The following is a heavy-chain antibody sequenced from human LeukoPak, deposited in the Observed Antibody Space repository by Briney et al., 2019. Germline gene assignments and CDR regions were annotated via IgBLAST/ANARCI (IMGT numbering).Heavy chain of an antibody. D-gene: IGHD2-21*02. CDR3: ARQLHCGADRYSVFDY. CDR1: GGSISSYY. Sequence: SETLSLTCTVSGGSISSYYWSWIRQPPGKGLEWIGYIYYSGSTYYNPSLKSRVTISVDMSKNEFSLKLSSVTAADTAVYYCARQLHCGADRYSVFDYWGQGSLVTVSS. V-gene: IGHV4-59*08. J-gene: IGHJ4*02. CDR2: IYYSGST.